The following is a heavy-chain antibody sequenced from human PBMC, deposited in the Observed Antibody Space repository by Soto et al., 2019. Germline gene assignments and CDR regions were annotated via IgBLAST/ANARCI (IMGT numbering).Heavy chain of an antibody. V-gene: IGHV3-23*01. Sequence: PGGSLRLSCAASGFTFSTYAMSWVRQAPGKGLEWVSTIGGSGGNTYYADSVKGRFTISRDSSENTLYLQINSLRAEDTAVYYCAKKGIAVAGYFDHRGQGTLVTVSS. CDR2: IGGSGGNT. D-gene: IGHD6-13*01. CDR1: GFTFSTYA. J-gene: IGHJ4*02. CDR3: AKKGIAVAGYFDH.